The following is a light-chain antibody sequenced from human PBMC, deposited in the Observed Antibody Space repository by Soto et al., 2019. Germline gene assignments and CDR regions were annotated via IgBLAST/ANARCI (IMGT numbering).Light chain of an antibody. J-gene: IGKJ4*01. CDR1: RSVNSNY. CDR3: QQYISSPLT. V-gene: IGKV3-20*01. Sequence: EMVMTQSPAALSLSPGEGATLSCRASRSVNSNYLAWYQQKPGQAPSLLTYGASSRATDVPDRFSASGSGTDFALTISRLEPEDVAVYYCQQYISSPLTFGGGTKV. CDR2: GAS.